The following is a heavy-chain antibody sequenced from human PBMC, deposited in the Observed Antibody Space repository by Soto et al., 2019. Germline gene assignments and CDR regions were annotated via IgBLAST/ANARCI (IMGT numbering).Heavy chain of an antibody. CDR3: ARGVAGSGFDL. CDR2: TYYRSNWRH. CDR1: GYSVSSNTAA. Sequence: XQTRSLTCAISGYSVSSNTAAWNLIRSSPSRGLEWLGRTYYRSNWRHDYAVSVRSRITVNPDTSKNHFSLQLNSVTPDDTAVYYCARGVAGSGFDLWGQGTLVTVSS. V-gene: IGHV6-1*01. J-gene: IGHJ4*02. D-gene: IGHD6-19*01.